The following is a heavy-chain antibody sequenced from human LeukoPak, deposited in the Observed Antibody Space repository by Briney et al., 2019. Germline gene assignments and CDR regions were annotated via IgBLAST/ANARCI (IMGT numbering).Heavy chain of an antibody. CDR2: INHSGST. V-gene: IGHV4-34*01. Sequence: SETLSLTCAVYGGSFSGYYWSWIRQPPGKGLEWIGEINHSGSTNYNPSLKSRVTISVDTSKNQFSLKLSSVTAADTAVYYCARHKRGIPNGGAAAAMGYFDYWGQGTLVTVSS. J-gene: IGHJ4*02. D-gene: IGHD2-2*01. CDR1: GGSFSGYY. CDR3: ARHKRGIPNGGAAAAMGYFDY.